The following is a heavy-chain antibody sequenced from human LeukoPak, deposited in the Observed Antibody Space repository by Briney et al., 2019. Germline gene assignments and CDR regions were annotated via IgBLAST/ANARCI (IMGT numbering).Heavy chain of an antibody. V-gene: IGHV1-2*02. J-gene: IGHJ4*02. CDR2: INPDSGGT. CDR1: GYTFTVYY. Sequence: AXVKXSCKASGYTFTVYYLHWVRQAPXQGGEWMGWINPDSGGTNYAPKFQGRVTMTRDTSINAAYMDLSRLGSDDTAVYYCARELAVTGTGPADYWGQGTLVTVSS. CDR3: ARELAVTGTGPADY. D-gene: IGHD6-19*01.